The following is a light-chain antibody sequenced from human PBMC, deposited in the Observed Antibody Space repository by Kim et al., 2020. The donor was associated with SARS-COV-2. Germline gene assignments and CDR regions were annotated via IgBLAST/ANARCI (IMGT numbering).Light chain of an antibody. Sequence: EIVLTQSPATLSLSPGERATLSCRASQSVKSYLAWYRQKPGQAPRLLIYDASNRATGIPARFSGSGSGTDFTLTISSLGPEDFAVYYCQQRSDWPITFGQGTRLEIK. CDR1: QSVKSY. CDR2: DAS. CDR3: QQRSDWPIT. V-gene: IGKV3-11*01. J-gene: IGKJ5*01.